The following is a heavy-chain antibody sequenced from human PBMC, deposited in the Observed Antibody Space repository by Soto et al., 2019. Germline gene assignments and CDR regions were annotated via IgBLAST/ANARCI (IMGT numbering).Heavy chain of an antibody. Sequence: PSGTLSLTCAVSGGSVSSESHYWSWIRQTPGKGLEWIGYIYYTGSTNYNPSLKGRVTMSVDTSRDQVSLKLSSVTAADTAVYYCARYQSSIAALNWFDPWGQGTLVTVSS. J-gene: IGHJ5*02. CDR1: GGSVSSESHY. D-gene: IGHD6-6*01. CDR3: ARYQSSIAALNWFDP. V-gene: IGHV4-61*01. CDR2: IYYTGST.